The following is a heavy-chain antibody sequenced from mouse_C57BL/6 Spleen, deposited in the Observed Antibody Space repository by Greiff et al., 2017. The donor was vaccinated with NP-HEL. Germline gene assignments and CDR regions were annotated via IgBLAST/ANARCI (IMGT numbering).Heavy chain of an antibody. CDR1: GYSITSGYY. Sequence: DVQLQESGPGLVKPSQSLSLTCSVTGYSITSGYYWNWIRQFPGNKLEWMGYISYDGSNNYNPSLKNRISITRDRSKNKFFLKLNSVTTEDTATYYCARDLSVLDWYFDVWGTGTTVTVSS. V-gene: IGHV3-6*01. CDR3: ARDLSVLDWYFDV. CDR2: ISYDGSN. J-gene: IGHJ1*03.